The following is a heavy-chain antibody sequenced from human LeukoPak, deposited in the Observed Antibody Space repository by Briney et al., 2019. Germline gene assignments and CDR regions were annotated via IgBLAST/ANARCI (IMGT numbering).Heavy chain of an antibody. J-gene: IGHJ4*02. Sequence: SETLSLTCTVSGGSISSSSYYWGWIRQPPGKGLEWIGSFYYSGSTYYNPSLKSRVTISVDTSKNQFSLKLSSVTAADMAVYYCTRQGSLGTSGYDYWGQGTLVTVPS. CDR1: GGSISSSSYY. CDR3: TRQGSLGTSGYDY. CDR2: FYYSGST. D-gene: IGHD1-7*01. V-gene: IGHV4-39*01.